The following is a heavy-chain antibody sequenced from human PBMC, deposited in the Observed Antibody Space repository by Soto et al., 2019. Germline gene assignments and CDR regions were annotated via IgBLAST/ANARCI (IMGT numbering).Heavy chain of an antibody. CDR2: IYYSGST. V-gene: IGHV4-31*03. Sequence: SETLSLTCTVSGGSISSGGYYWSWIRQHPGKGLEWIGYIYYSGSTYYNPSLKSRVTISVDTSKNQFSLKLSSVTAEDTAVYYCAKDRSSGWYSYWGQGTLVTVSS. CDR1: GGSISSGGYY. CDR3: AKDRSSGWYSY. J-gene: IGHJ4*02. D-gene: IGHD6-19*01.